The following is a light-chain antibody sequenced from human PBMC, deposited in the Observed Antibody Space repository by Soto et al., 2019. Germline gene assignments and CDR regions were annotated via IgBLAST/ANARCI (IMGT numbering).Light chain of an antibody. CDR1: QSVSSN. CDR2: GAS. V-gene: IGKV3D-15*02. CDR3: QQYYNSPWT. Sequence: EIVMTQSPTILSVSPGERATLSCRASQSVSSNLAWYQQKPGQAPRLLIYGASSRATGIPDRFSGSGSGADFTLTISRLEPEDFAVYYCQQYYNSPWTFGQGTKVEIK. J-gene: IGKJ1*01.